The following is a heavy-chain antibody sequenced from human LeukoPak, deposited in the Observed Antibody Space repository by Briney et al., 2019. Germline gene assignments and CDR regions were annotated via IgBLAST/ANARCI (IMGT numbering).Heavy chain of an antibody. J-gene: IGHJ4*02. CDR3: ARVRSGYSHENYFDY. Sequence: PGGSLRLSCAASGFTFSNYEMNWVRQAPGKGLESGSYISGSGSTIYYADSVKGRFTISKDNAKNSLYLQMNSLRAEDTAVYYCARVRSGYSHENYFDYWGQGTLVTVSS. CDR1: GFTFSNYE. D-gene: IGHD5-18*01. V-gene: IGHV3-48*03. CDR2: ISGSGSTI.